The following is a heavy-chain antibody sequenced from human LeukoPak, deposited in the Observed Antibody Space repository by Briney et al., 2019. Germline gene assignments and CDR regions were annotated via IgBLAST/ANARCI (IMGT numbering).Heavy chain of an antibody. CDR2: MSAYNGNT. D-gene: IGHD3-22*01. J-gene: IGHJ4*02. V-gene: IGHV1-18*04. CDR1: GYTFTGYY. Sequence: GASLKLSCKASGYTFTGYYIHWVRQVPAQGLEWMGWMSAYNGNTNDAQKLQWRVTMTTDTSTTTAYMALRSLRSDDTAVYYCARSDSSGYYHGQEDYWGQGTLVTVSS. CDR3: ARSDSSGYYHGQEDY.